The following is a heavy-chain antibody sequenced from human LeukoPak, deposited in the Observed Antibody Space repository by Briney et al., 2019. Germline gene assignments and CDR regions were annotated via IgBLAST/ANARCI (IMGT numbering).Heavy chain of an antibody. Sequence: GSSVKVSCKASGGTFSSYAISWVRQAPGQGLEWMGRIIPILGIANYAQKFQGRVTITADKSTSTAYMELSSLRSEDTAVYYCASEDADYYDSSGYYYRAFDIWGQGTMVTVSS. CDR3: ASEDADYYDSSGYYYRAFDI. CDR2: IIPILGIA. J-gene: IGHJ3*02. V-gene: IGHV1-69*04. D-gene: IGHD3-22*01. CDR1: GGTFSSYA.